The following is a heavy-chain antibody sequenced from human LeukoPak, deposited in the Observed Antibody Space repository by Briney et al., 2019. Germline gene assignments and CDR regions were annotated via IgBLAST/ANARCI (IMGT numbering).Heavy chain of an antibody. CDR2: INPNSGGT. CDR1: GYAFTGYY. CDR3: ARARGGAGRGDYFDS. D-gene: IGHD3-16*01. J-gene: IGHJ4*02. V-gene: IGHV1-2*02. Sequence: ASVKVSCKASGYAFTGYYMHWVRQAPGQGLEWMGWINPNSGGTDYAQKFQGRVTMTRDTSITTAYMELSSLRSDGTAVYYCARARGGAGRGDYFDSWGQGTLVTVSS.